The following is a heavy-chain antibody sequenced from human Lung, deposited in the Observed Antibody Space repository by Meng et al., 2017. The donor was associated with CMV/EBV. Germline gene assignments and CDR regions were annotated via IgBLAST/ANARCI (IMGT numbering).Heavy chain of an antibody. CDR2: INPNSGGT. D-gene: IGHD5-18*01. V-gene: IGHV1-2*02. J-gene: IGHJ4*02. Sequence: ASVXVSXKASGYTFTGYYMHWVRQAPGQGLEWMGWINPNSGGTNYAQKFQGRVTMTRDTSISTAYMELSRLRSDDTAVYYCARVGERAMVYYFDYWGQGTLVTVSS. CDR3: ARVGERAMVYYFDY. CDR1: GYTFTGYY.